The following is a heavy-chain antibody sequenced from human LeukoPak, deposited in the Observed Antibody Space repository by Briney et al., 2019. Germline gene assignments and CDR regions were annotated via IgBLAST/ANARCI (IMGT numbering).Heavy chain of an antibody. J-gene: IGHJ4*02. Sequence: GGSLTLSCAASGFTFSSYGMHWVRQAPGKGLEWVAVIWYDGSNKYYADSVKGRFTISRDNSKNTLYLQMNSLRAEDTAVYYCAKEGDYDYVWGSFLDYWGQGTLVTVSS. D-gene: IGHD3-16*01. CDR1: GFTFSSYG. V-gene: IGHV3-33*06. CDR3: AKEGDYDYVWGSFLDY. CDR2: IWYDGSNK.